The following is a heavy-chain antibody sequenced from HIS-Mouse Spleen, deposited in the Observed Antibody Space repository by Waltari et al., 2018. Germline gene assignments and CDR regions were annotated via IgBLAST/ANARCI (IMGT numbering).Heavy chain of an antibody. CDR1: GGSISSSSYY. J-gene: IGHJ2*01. V-gene: IGHV4-39*07. Sequence: QLQLQESGPGLVKPSETLSLTCTVSGGSISSSSYYWGWIRQPPGKGLEWIEGIYYSGRTYYNPSLKSRVTISVDTSKNQFSLKLSSVTAADTAVYYCAREIPYSSSWYDWYFDLWGRGTLVTVSS. CDR2: IYYSGRT. CDR3: AREIPYSSSWYDWYFDL. D-gene: IGHD6-13*01.